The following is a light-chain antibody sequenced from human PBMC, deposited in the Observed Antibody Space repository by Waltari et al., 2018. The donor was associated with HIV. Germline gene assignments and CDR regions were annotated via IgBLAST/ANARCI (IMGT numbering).Light chain of an antibody. CDR2: EGN. CDR1: SSDVGTYSL. J-gene: IGLJ2*01. V-gene: IGLV2-23*03. CDR3: SSYTSFSTVL. Sequence: QSALTQPASVSGSPGQSITISCTGSSSDVGTYSLVSWYPNHPGKAPKLMIYEGNKRPAGGSNRVAGSKSGNTASLTISGLQAEDEAEYYCSSYTSFSTVLFGGGTKLTVL.